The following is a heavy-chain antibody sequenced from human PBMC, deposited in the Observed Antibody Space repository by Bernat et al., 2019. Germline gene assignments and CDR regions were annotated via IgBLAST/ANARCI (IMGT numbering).Heavy chain of an antibody. V-gene: IGHV3-48*03. CDR2: ITGSSSTV. D-gene: IGHD1-26*01. Sequence: EVQLLESGGGLVQPGGSLRLSCAASGSTFSSYGMNWVRQAPGKGLEWVSYITGSSSTVYYAESVKGRFTISRDNSKNILYLQMNSLRAEDTAVYSCSRPGGSYVFRGFDSWGQGTLVTVSS. CDR1: GSTFSSYG. CDR3: SRPGGSYVFRGFDS. J-gene: IGHJ4*02.